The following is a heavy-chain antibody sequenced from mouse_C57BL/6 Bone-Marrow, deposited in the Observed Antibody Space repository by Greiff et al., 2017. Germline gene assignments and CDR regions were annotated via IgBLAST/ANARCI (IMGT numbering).Heavy chain of an antibody. J-gene: IGHJ4*01. V-gene: IGHV1-81*01. D-gene: IGHD2-3*01. Sequence: VQMQQSGAELARPGASVKLSCKASGYTFTSYGISWVKQRTGQGLEWIGVINPGSGGTNYNEKFKGKATLTADKSSSTAYMQLSSLTSEDSAVYCCARTGYYSYAMDYWGQGTSVTVSS. CDR3: ARTGYYSYAMDY. CDR2: INPGSGGT. CDR1: GYTFTSYG.